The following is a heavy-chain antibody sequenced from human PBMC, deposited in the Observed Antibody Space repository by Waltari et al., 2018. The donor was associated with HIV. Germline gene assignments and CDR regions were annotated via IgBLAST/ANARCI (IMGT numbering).Heavy chain of an antibody. CDR1: GFTFKNFA. V-gene: IGHV3-33*01. CDR3: ARDYNYAPDY. CDR2: IYYDGSKK. D-gene: IGHD5-18*01. J-gene: IGHJ4*02. Sequence: QVQLVESGGGVVQPGRSLRLSCAASGFTFKNFAMNWVRQARGKGLEWVVKIYYDGSKKFYGDSVRGRFTISRDNSKQILYLQMNSLRVEDTALYYCARDYNYAPDYWGQGTLVVVSS.